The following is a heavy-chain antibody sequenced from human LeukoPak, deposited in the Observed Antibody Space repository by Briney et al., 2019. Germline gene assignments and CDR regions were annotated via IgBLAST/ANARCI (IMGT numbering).Heavy chain of an antibody. CDR3: AKLDYYDTR. J-gene: IGHJ4*02. V-gene: IGHV3-23*01. CDR2: ITGSSAST. CDR1: GFTFSSYA. D-gene: IGHD3-22*01. Sequence: PGGSLRLSCAASGFTFSSYAMSWVRQAPGKGLEWVSSITGSSASTYYADSVKGRFTISRDNSKNTLYLQMNSLKAEDMAVYFCAKLDYYDTRWGQGTLVTVSS.